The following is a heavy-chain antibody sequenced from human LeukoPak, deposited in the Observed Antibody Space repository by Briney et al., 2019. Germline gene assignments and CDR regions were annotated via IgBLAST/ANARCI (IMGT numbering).Heavy chain of an antibody. CDR2: IKSKTDGGTT. CDR1: GFTFSNAW. V-gene: IGHV3-15*01. Sequence: GGSLRLSCAASGFTFSNAWVSWVRQAPGKGLEWVGRIKSKTDGGTTDYAAPVKGRFTISRDDSKNTLYLQMNSLKTEDTAVYYCTTRLRYFDWTIYDFDYWGQGTLVTVSS. J-gene: IGHJ4*02. D-gene: IGHD3-9*01. CDR3: TTRLRYFDWTIYDFDY.